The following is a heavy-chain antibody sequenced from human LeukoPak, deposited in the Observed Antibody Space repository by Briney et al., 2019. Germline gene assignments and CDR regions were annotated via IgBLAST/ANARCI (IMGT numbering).Heavy chain of an antibody. CDR1: GFSFSDTW. CDR2: IKSNTDGGTT. Sequence: GGSLRLSCAASGFSFSDTWMTGVRQAPGRGPEWVCRIKSNTDGGTTDYAAPVKGRFSISRDDSKNTLYLQMNSLKSEDTAVYYCTTAPQVPFDYWGQGTLVTVSS. V-gene: IGHV3-15*01. CDR3: TTAPQVPFDY. J-gene: IGHJ4*02. D-gene: IGHD2-2*01.